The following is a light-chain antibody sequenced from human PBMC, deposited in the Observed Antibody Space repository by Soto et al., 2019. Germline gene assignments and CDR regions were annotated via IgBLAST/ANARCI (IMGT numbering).Light chain of an antibody. CDR3: QHYNSYSEA. J-gene: IGKJ1*01. V-gene: IGKV1-5*03. CDR2: KAS. CDR1: QTISSW. Sequence: DIQMTQSAATLSGSLGDRVTITCGASQTISSWLAWYQQKKGKAPKLLIYKASTLKSGVPSRFSGSGYGTEFNLTISSLQPDDFATYYCQHYNSYSEAFGQGTKVDIK.